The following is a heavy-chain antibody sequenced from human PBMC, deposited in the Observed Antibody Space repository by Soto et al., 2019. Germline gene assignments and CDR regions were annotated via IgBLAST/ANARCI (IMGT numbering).Heavy chain of an antibody. J-gene: IGHJ4*02. CDR3: ARDKITGLFDY. CDR2: INHSGST. D-gene: IGHD2-8*02. Sequence: SETLSLTCAVYGGSLSGYYWTWIRQPPGTGLEWIGEINHSGSTNYNPSLKSRVTISVDTSKNQFSLKLTSVTAADTAVYYCARDKITGLFDYWGLGTLVTVSS. V-gene: IGHV4-34*01. CDR1: GGSLSGYY.